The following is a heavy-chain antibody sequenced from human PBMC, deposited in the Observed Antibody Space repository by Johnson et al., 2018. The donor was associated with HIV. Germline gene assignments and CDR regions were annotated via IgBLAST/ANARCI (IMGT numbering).Heavy chain of an antibody. CDR2: IKPYGSDT. V-gene: IGHV3-7*05. Sequence: VQLVESGGGLVQPGGSLRLSCAASGFTFSSYWMGCVRQAPGKGLEWVANIKPYGSDTFYVDSVKGRFTISRDNAKNSLFLQMTSLTAEDTAVFSCVRGEEGAFDIWGQGTVVTVSS. CDR1: GFTFSSYW. J-gene: IGHJ3*02. CDR3: VRGEEGAFDI.